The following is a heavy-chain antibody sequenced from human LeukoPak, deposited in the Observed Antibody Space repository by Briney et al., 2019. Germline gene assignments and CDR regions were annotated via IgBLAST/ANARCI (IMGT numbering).Heavy chain of an antibody. J-gene: IGHJ4*02. CDR3: ARDPPGIAASGTYY. CDR1: GFTFSNFP. Sequence: GGSLRLSCAASGFTFSNFPMTWVRQAPGKGLEAFSSISGSGGDTYYKDSVKGRFTISRDSSKNTLFLQMNSLRVEDTAVYYCARDPPGIAASGTYYWGQGTLVTVSS. D-gene: IGHD6-13*01. CDR2: ISGSGGDT. V-gene: IGHV3-23*01.